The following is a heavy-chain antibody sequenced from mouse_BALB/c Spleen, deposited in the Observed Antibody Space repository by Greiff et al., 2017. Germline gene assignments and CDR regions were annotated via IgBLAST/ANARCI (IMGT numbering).Heavy chain of an antibody. Sequence: VQLQQSGPELMKPGASVKISCKASGYSFTSYYMHWVKQSHGKSLEWIGYIDPFNGGTSYNQKFKGKATLTVDKSSSTAYMHLSSLTSEDSAVYYCARIWDDWYFDVWGAGTTVTVSA. CDR2: IDPFNGGT. V-gene: IGHV1S135*01. CDR1: GYSFTSYY. CDR3: ARIWDDWYFDV. J-gene: IGHJ1*01. D-gene: IGHD4-1*01.